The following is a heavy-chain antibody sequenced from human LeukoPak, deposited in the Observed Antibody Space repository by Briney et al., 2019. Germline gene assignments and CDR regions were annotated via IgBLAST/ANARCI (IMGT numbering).Heavy chain of an antibody. CDR3: ARDSPPRYSRTSTNWFDP. Sequence: PSETLSLTCTVSGGSISSYYWSWIRQPAGKGLEWIGRIYTSGSTNYNPSLESRVTMSVDTSKNQFSLKLSSVTAADTAVYYCARDSPPRYSRTSTNWFDPWGQGTLVTVSS. D-gene: IGHD2-2*01. V-gene: IGHV4-4*07. CDR2: IYTSGST. J-gene: IGHJ5*02. CDR1: GGSISSYY.